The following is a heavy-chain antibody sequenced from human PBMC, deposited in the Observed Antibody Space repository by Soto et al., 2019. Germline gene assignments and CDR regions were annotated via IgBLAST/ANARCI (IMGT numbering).Heavy chain of an antibody. CDR1: GFTFSNNG. CDR3: VKDKGAAAGFDY. V-gene: IGHV3-30*18. J-gene: IGHJ4*02. CDR2: ISYEGSEK. Sequence: QVHLVESGGGVVQPGRSLRLSCAASGFTFSNNGMHWVRQAPGKGLEWMGVISYEGSEKYYAGSVKGRFTTSRDNSKNTLYLQMDTLRDEDTAIYYCVKDKGAAAGFDYWGQGILVTVSS. D-gene: IGHD6-13*01.